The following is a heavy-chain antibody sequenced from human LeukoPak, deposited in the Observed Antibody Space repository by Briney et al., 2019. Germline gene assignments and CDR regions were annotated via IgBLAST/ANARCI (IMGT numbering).Heavy chain of an antibody. D-gene: IGHD1-26*01. Sequence: PSQTLSLTCTVSGGSISSFQWSWIRQPQGKGLEHIGNIYDSGSTYYNPSLQSRVTISVDTSKNQFSLRLSSVTAADTAVYYCARTYSGRSYYFDCWGQGTLVTVSS. J-gene: IGHJ4*02. V-gene: IGHV4-59*01. CDR3: ARTYSGRSYYFDC. CDR1: GGSISSFQ. CDR2: IYDSGST.